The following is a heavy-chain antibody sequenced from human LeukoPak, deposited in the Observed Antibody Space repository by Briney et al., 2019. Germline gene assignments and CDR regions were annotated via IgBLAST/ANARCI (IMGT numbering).Heavy chain of an antibody. V-gene: IGHV3-7*01. J-gene: IGHJ4*02. CDR2: IRQDGSEK. Sequence: GGSLRLSCTASGFIFSSYWMNWVRQAPGKGLEWVANIRQDGSEKNFVDSVKGRFTISRDNAKNSLYLQMNTLTAEDTAVYYCARGPIDYWGQGTLVTVTS. CDR3: ARGPIDY. CDR1: GFIFSSYW.